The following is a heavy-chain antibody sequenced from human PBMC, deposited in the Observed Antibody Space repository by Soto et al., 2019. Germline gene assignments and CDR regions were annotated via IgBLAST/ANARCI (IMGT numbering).Heavy chain of an antibody. Sequence: GGSLRLSCAASGFTVSSNYMSWVRQAPGKGLEWVSVVYSGGSTYYADSVKGRFTISRDNSKNTLYLHMNSLRAEDTARYYCAKEIVAAAYVETSAFDLWAQGTLVTVSS. J-gene: IGHJ4*02. D-gene: IGHD5-12*01. V-gene: IGHV3-53*01. CDR3: AKEIVAAAYVETSAFDL. CDR2: VYSGGST. CDR1: GFTVSSNY.